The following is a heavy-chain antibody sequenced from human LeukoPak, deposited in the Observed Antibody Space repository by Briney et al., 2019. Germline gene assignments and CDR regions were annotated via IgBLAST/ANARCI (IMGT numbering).Heavy chain of an antibody. Sequence: GGSLRLSCAAYGFTFSSYAMSWEGPAPGKGREWVAAISGSGGSTYYADSVKGPFTISRANSKNTLYLQMNSLRAEDTAVYYCAKESGYYGSGSSDYWGQGTLVTVSS. CDR1: GFTFSSYA. V-gene: IGHV3-23*01. J-gene: IGHJ4*02. D-gene: IGHD3-10*01. CDR3: AKESGYYGSGSSDY. CDR2: ISGSGGST.